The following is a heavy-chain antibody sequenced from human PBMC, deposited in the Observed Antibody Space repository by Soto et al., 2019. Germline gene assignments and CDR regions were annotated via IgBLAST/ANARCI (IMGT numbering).Heavy chain of an antibody. D-gene: IGHD3-9*01. V-gene: IGHV4-59*08. CDR3: ARQMRGPIPYFGWLSPVTS. CDR1: GGSISSYY. Sequence: SETLSLTCTVSGGSISSYYWSWIRQPPGQGLEWIGYIYYSGSTNYNPSLKSRLTRSLDASKNQFSMRLTSVTAADAAVYFCARQMRGPIPYFGWLSPVTSWGQGTQVTVSS. CDR2: IYYSGST. J-gene: IGHJ4*02.